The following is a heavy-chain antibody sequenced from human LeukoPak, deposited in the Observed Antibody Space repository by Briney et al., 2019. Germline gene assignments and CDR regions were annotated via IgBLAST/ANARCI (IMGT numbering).Heavy chain of an antibody. CDR3: ARASYGDFQD. CDR1: GGSISSGGYS. V-gene: IGHV4-30-2*01. D-gene: IGHD4-17*01. Sequence: SETLSLTCAVSGGSISSGGYSWSWIRQPPGKGLEWIGYIYHSGSTYYNPSLKSRVTISVDRSKNQFSLKLSSVTAADTAVYYCARASYGDFQDWGQGTLVTVSS. CDR2: IYHSGST. J-gene: IGHJ1*01.